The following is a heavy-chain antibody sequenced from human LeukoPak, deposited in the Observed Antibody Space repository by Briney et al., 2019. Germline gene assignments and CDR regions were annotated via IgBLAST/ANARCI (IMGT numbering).Heavy chain of an antibody. CDR1: GFTLSSYA. J-gene: IGHJ3*02. D-gene: IGHD6-13*01. V-gene: IGHV3-30-3*01. Sequence: GRSLRLSCAASGFTLSSYAMHWVRQAPGKGLEWVAVISYDGSNKYYADSVEGRFTISRDNSKNTLYLQMNSLRTEDTAVYYCARDYPSTSSADAFDIWGQGTMVTVSS. CDR2: ISYDGSNK. CDR3: ARDYPSTSSADAFDI.